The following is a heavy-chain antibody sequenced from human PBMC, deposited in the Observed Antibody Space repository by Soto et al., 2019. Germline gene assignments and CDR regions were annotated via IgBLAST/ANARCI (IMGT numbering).Heavy chain of an antibody. Sequence: GGSLRLSCAASGFTVSSNYMSWVRQAPGKGLEWVSAISGSGGSTYYADSVKGRFTISRDNSKNTLYLQMNSLRAEDTAVYYCAKEGSSRGGTFDIWGQGTMVTVSS. D-gene: IGHD6-13*01. CDR2: ISGSGGST. CDR1: GFTVSSNY. J-gene: IGHJ3*02. CDR3: AKEGSSRGGTFDI. V-gene: IGHV3-23*01.